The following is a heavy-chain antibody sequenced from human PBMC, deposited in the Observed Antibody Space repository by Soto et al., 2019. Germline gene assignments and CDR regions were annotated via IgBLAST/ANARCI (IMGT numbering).Heavy chain of an antibody. CDR1: GFTFSSYG. D-gene: IGHD3-22*01. CDR2: VSYDGSNK. J-gene: IGHJ4*02. Sequence: QVHLVESGGGVVQPGRSLRLSCAASGFTFSSYGVHWVRQAPGKGLEGVASVSYDGSNKHYGDSVKGRFTISRDNSRNTLDMKMNSLRAEDTDVYYCAKDTYYYDRSGYYTYDHWGQGTQVTVSS. V-gene: IGHV3-30*18. CDR3: AKDTYYYDRSGYYTYDH.